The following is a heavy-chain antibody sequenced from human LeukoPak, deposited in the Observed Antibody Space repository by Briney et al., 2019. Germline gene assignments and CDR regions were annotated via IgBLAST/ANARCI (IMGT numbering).Heavy chain of an antibody. D-gene: IGHD3-10*01. Sequence: GGSLRLSCAASGSTFSSYGMHWVRQAPGKGLEWVAVISYDGSNKYYADSVKGRFTISRDNSKNTLYLQMNSLRAEDTAVYYCAKDAASLLRGAFVWPYYYYGMDVWGQGTTVTVSS. CDR1: GSTFSSYG. CDR3: AKDAASLLRGAFVWPYYYYGMDV. CDR2: ISYDGSNK. V-gene: IGHV3-30*18. J-gene: IGHJ6*02.